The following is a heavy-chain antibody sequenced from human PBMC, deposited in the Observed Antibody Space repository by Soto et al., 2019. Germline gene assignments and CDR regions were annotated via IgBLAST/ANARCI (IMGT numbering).Heavy chain of an antibody. J-gene: IGHJ4*02. CDR2: IYSGGTT. CDR3: ARLLKYGNDPAYFDS. Sequence: ELQLVESGGGLVQPGGSLRLSCIASGFSVSSSYMSWVRQGPGKGLEWVSIIYSGGTTYYADSVKGRFTLSRDSSKNTLYVQMNSLRAEDTAVYYCARLLKYGNDPAYFDSWGQGPLVTVSS. V-gene: IGHV3-66*04. CDR1: GFSVSSSY. D-gene: IGHD1-1*01.